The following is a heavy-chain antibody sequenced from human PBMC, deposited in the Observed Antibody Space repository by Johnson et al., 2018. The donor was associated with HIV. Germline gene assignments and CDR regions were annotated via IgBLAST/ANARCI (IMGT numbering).Heavy chain of an antibody. V-gene: IGHV3-30*18. D-gene: IGHD1-20*01. CDR3: AKGGYNWKFDGFDI. Sequence: QVQLVESGGGVVQPWRSLRLSCAASEFTFSSYGMHWVRQAPGKGLEWVAVTSYDGSNKYYADSVKGRFTIFRDNSKNTLYLQMNSLRAEDTAVYYCAKGGYNWKFDGFDIWGQGTMVTVSS. J-gene: IGHJ3*02. CDR1: EFTFSSYG. CDR2: TSYDGSNK.